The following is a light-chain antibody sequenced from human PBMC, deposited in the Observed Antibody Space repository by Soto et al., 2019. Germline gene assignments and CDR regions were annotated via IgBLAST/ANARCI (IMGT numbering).Light chain of an antibody. J-gene: IGKJ1*01. CDR3: QQSNGAPRT. CDR1: QDIRID. Sequence: IQLTQSPSSLSASVGDRVTITCRASQDIRIDLGWYQQRPGKAPKLLIYGASSLLSGVPSRFSGSGSGTDFTLTISSLQPEDFAIYYCQQSNGAPRTFGQGTKVDIK. V-gene: IGKV1-39*01. CDR2: GAS.